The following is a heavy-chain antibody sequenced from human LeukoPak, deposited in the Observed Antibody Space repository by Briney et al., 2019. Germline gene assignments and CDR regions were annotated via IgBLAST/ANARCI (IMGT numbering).Heavy chain of an antibody. CDR2: TYCRSKWYY. V-gene: IGHV6-1*01. CDR3: ARGAVAECDY. D-gene: IGHD6-19*01. J-gene: IGHJ4*02. Sequence: SRTLSLTCAISGDSVSSKIVAWHWIRQSPSRGLEWLGRTYCRSKWYYDYAVSMKSRITINPDTSKNQFSLQLNSVTPEDTAVYYCARGAVAECDYWGQGTLVTVSS. CDR1: GDSVSSKIVA.